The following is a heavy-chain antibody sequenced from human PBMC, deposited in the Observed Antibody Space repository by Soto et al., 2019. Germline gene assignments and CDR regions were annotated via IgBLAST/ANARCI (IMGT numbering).Heavy chain of an antibody. V-gene: IGHV3-53*01. CDR2: LYTGTDT. Sequence: GGSLRLSCAASGFTVSSSYLTWVRQAPGKGLEWVAILYTGTDTVYADSVKGRFTISRDSSKNTLYLQMDSLRAEDTAMYFCARSRYTGTYPGRFLDYWGQGSLVTVSS. D-gene: IGHD1-26*01. CDR3: ARSRYTGTYPGRFLDY. CDR1: GFTVSSSY. J-gene: IGHJ4*02.